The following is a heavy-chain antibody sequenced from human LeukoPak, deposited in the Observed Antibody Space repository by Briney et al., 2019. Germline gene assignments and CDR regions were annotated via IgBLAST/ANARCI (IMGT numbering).Heavy chain of an antibody. CDR3: ARGSTGY. J-gene: IGHJ4*02. D-gene: IGHD6-6*01. CDR2: ISSGSATI. Sequence: GGSLRLSCAGSGFTFSSYCMNWVRQAPGKGLEWVSYISSGSATIYYAGSVKGRFTISRDNGRNSLYLQMNSLRDEDTAVYYCARGSTGYSGQGTLVTVSS. V-gene: IGHV3-48*02. CDR1: GFTFSSYC.